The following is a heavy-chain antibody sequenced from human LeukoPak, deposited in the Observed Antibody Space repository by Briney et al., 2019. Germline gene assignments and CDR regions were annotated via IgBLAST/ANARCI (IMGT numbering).Heavy chain of an antibody. CDR2: INSDGSST. D-gene: IGHD3-22*01. V-gene: IGHV3-74*01. CDR3: AKDMHYYDSSGYLD. J-gene: IGHJ4*02. Sequence: QPGGSLRLSCAASGFTFSSYWMHWVRQAPGKGLVWVSRINSDGSSTSYADSVKGRFTISRDNAKNSLYLQMNSLRAEDTALYYCAKDMHYYDSSGYLDWGQGTLVTVSS. CDR1: GFTFSSYW.